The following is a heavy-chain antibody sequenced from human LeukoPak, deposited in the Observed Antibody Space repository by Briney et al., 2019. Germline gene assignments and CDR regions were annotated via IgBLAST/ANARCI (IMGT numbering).Heavy chain of an antibody. V-gene: IGHV1-46*01. CDR2: INPSGGST. D-gene: IGHD5-24*01. J-gene: IGHJ3*02. CDR1: GYTFTSYY. CDR3: AREGVEMATIYAFVI. Sequence: ASVKVSCKASGYTFTSYYMHWVRQAPGQGLEWMGIINPSGGSTSYAQKFQGRVTMTRDTSTSTVYMELSSLRSEDTAVYYCAREGVEMATIYAFVIWGQGTMVTVSS.